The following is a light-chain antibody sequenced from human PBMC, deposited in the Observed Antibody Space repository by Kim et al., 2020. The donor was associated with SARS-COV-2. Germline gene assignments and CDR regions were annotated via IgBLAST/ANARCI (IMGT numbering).Light chain of an antibody. V-gene: IGKV3-20*01. Sequence: EIVLTQSPGTLSLSPGERATLSCRATQTVTNTYLAWYQQKPGQAPRLLIYGASSRATGIPDRFSGSGSGTDFTLTITRLEPEDFAVYYCQHYSSSLTTFGQGTRLEIK. CDR2: GAS. J-gene: IGKJ5*01. CDR3: QHYSSSLTT. CDR1: QTVTNTY.